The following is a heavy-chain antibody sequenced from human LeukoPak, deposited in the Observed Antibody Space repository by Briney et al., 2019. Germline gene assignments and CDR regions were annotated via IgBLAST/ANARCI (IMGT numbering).Heavy chain of an antibody. D-gene: IGHD1-7*01. Sequence: ASVKVSCKASGYTFTGFYIHWVRQAPGQGLEWMGRINPRIGDTNSARRFQGRVTMTRDTSISTAYMDLNRLTSDDTAVYYCARGAWDYDGKDYWGHGTLVTVSS. J-gene: IGHJ4*01. CDR2: INPRIGDT. CDR1: GYTFTGFY. CDR3: ARGAWDYDGKDY. V-gene: IGHV1-2*06.